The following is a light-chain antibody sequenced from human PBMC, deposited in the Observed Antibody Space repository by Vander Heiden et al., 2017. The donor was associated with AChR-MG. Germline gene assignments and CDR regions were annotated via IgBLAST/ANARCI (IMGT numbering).Light chain of an antibody. CDR2: GTN. V-gene: IGLV1-40*01. CDR3: QSYDSGLSGSV. J-gene: IGLJ2*01. Sequence: QSVLTQPPSVSGAPGQRVTIACTGTSSNIGAGNDVHWYRQLPGTPPRLLIYGTNRRPSGVPDRISASKSGTSASLAITGLQVEDEADYYCQSYDSGLSGSVFGGGTKLTVL. CDR1: SSNIGAGND.